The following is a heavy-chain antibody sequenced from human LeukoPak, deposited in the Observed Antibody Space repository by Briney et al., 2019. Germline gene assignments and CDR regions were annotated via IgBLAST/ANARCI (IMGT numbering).Heavy chain of an antibody. D-gene: IGHD1-1*01. Sequence: GASVKVSCKASGYTFTSFDMNWVRQATGQGLEWMGWMNPNSGNTGYAQKFQGRVTMTRNTSISTAYMELSSLRSEDTAVYYCARTPRGPGTNTYYFDYWGQGTLVTVSS. V-gene: IGHV1-8*01. CDR2: MNPNSGNT. CDR3: ARTPRGPGTNTYYFDY. CDR1: GYTFTSFD. J-gene: IGHJ4*02.